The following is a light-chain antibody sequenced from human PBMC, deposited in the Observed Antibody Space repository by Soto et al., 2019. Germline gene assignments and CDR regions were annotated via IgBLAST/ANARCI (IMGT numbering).Light chain of an antibody. Sequence: QSVLTQPPSVSAAPGQKVTISCSGAMSNIGKNFVSWYQHLPETVPKVLIYDNDKRPSGIPDRFSGSKSGTSATLGITGIQTGDEADYYCVTWDNSENVGMFGGGTNLTVL. CDR1: MSNIGKNF. CDR2: DND. J-gene: IGLJ3*02. CDR3: VTWDNSENVGM. V-gene: IGLV1-51*01.